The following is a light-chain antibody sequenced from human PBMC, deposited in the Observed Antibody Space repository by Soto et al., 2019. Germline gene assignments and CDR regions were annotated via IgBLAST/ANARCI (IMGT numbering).Light chain of an antibody. CDR1: LSVGSS. CDR2: AAS. CDR3: QQYNNWRT. V-gene: IGKV3-15*01. Sequence: EIVMTQSPATLSVSPGESATLSCRASLSVGSSLAWFQQKPGQAPRLIIHAASTRATGIPARFSGSGFGTEFTLTISSLQSEDFEVYYCQQYNNWRTFGQGTKVDIK. J-gene: IGKJ1*01.